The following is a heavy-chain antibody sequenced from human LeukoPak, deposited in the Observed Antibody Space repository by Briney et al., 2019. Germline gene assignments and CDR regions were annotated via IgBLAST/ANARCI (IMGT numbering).Heavy chain of an antibody. CDR2: INPSGGST. CDR1: GYTFTSYY. CDR3: ARGGYYDFWSGFIRDCMDV. D-gene: IGHD3-3*01. Sequence: ASVKVSCKASGYTFTSYYMHWVRQAPGQGLEWMGIINPSGGSTSYAQKFQGRVTMTRDTSTSTVYMELSSLRSEDTAVYYCARGGYYDFWSGFIRDCMDVWGKGTTVTVSS. J-gene: IGHJ6*03. V-gene: IGHV1-46*01.